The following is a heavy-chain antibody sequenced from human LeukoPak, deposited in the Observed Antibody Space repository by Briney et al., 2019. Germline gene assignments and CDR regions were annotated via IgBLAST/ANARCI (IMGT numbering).Heavy chain of an antibody. J-gene: IGHJ5*02. CDR3: ASPRQDYDILTGYYGYWFDP. Sequence: SVKASCKASGGTFSSYAISWVRQAPGQGLEWMGGIIPIFGTANYAQKFQGRVTITADESTSTAYMELSSLRSEDTAVYYCASPRQDYDILTGYYGYWFDPWGQGTLVTVSS. CDR2: IIPIFGTA. D-gene: IGHD3-9*01. V-gene: IGHV1-69*01. CDR1: GGTFSSYA.